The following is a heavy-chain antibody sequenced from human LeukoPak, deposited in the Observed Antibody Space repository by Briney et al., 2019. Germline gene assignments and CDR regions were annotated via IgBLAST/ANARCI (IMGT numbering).Heavy chain of an antibody. J-gene: IGHJ4*02. Sequence: SETLSLTCTVSGGSISSGSYYWSWIRQPAGKGLEWIGRIYTSGSTNYNPSLKGRVTISVDTSKNQFSLKLSSVTAADTAVYYCAREVKTWEQLVLDYWGQGTLVTVSS. D-gene: IGHD6-6*01. CDR1: GGSISSGSYY. CDR3: AREVKTWEQLVLDY. CDR2: IYTSGST. V-gene: IGHV4-61*02.